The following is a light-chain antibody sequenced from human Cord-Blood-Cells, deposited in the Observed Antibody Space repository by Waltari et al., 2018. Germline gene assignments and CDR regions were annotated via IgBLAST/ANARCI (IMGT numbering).Light chain of an antibody. CDR2: KAS. CDR1: QSISSW. Sequence: DIQLTQSPSTLSASVGDRVTITCRASQSISSWLSWYQQKPGKAPKLLIYKASSLESGVPSRFSGSGSGTEFTLTISSLQPDDFATYYCQQYNSYPYSFGQGTKLEIK. J-gene: IGKJ2*03. V-gene: IGKV1-5*03. CDR3: QQYNSYPYS.